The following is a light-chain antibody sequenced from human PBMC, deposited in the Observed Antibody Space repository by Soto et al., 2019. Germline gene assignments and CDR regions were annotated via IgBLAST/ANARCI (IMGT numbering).Light chain of an antibody. Sequence: EVVMTQSPATLSVSPGESATLSCRASQSISSNKLAWYQRKPGQAPRLLLFGVSNRATGIPARFSGSGSGTDFSLTISSLQSEDFAVYYCQQYDYWPRTFGQGTKVDIK. CDR2: GVS. CDR3: QQYDYWPRT. CDR1: QSISSN. J-gene: IGKJ1*01. V-gene: IGKV3-15*01.